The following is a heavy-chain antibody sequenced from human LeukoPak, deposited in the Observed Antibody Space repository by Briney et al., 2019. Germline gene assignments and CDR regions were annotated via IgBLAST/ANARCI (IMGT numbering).Heavy chain of an antibody. CDR1: GYTFTGYY. Sequence: VASVKVSCKASGYTFTGYYMHWVRQAPGQGLEWMGWINPNSGSTNYAQKFQGRVTMTRDTSISTAYMELSRLRSDDTAVYYCARDGYYYDSSGYSYVDWFDPWGQGTLVTVSS. CDR3: ARDGYYYDSSGYSYVDWFDP. CDR2: INPNSGST. D-gene: IGHD3-22*01. J-gene: IGHJ5*02. V-gene: IGHV1-2*02.